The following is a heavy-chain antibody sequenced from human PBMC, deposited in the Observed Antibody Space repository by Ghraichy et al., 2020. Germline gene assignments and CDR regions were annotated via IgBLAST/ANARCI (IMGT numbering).Heavy chain of an antibody. Sequence: GGSLRLSCAASGFTFSSYSMNWVRQAPGKGLEWVSYISSSSSTIYYADSVKGRFTISRDNAKNSLELQMNSLGDEDTAVYYWARDLLTAGTLKGGATHHYYYYGMDVWGQGTTVTVSS. J-gene: IGHJ6*02. V-gene: IGHV3-48*02. CDR2: ISSSSSTI. D-gene: IGHD1-26*01. CDR1: GFTFSSYS. CDR3: ARDLLTAGTLKGGATHHYYYYGMDV.